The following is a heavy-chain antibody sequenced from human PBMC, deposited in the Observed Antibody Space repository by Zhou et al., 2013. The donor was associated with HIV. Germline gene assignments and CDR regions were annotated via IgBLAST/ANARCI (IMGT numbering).Heavy chain of an antibody. CDR3: ASESRPVAGVVLFYFER. J-gene: IGHJ4*01. CDR1: GGTFSYA. Sequence: QVQLVQSGTEVKKPGSSVKVSCKASGGTFSYAVNWVRQAPGQGLEWMGRITPEFDSVKYSQMFQGRVTITADESARTAYMELSNLRFDDTAVYYCASESRPVAGVVLFYFERWGQERWSPSP. D-gene: IGHD3-3*01. V-gene: IGHV1-69*13. CDR2: ITPEFDSV.